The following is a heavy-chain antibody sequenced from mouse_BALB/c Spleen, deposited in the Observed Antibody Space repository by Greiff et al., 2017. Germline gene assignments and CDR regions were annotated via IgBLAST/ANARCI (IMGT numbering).Heavy chain of an antibody. V-gene: IGHV1-69*01. CDR3: ARAQNLLLRSYAMDY. CDR2: IDTSDSYT. D-gene: IGHD1-1*01. CDR1: GYTFTDYW. Sequence: QVQLQQPGAELVMPGASVKMSCKASGYTFTDYWMHWVKQRPGQGLEWIGAIDTSDSYTSYNQKFKGKATLTVDESSSTAYMQLSSLTSEDSAVYYCARAQNLLLRSYAMDYWGQGTSVTVSS. J-gene: IGHJ4*01.